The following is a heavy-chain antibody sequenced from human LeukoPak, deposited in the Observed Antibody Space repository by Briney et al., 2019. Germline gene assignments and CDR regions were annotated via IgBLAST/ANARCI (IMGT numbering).Heavy chain of an antibody. J-gene: IGHJ4*02. Sequence: SQTLSLTCAISGDSVSSNSAAWNWIRQSPARGLEWLGRTYYRSKWYNDYAVSVKIRITINPATSKNQFSLQLNSVTPEDTVVYYCARGAAPTDTLFDGWGQGTLVTVSS. V-gene: IGHV6-1*01. CDR1: GDSVSSNSAA. CDR2: TYYRSKWYN. D-gene: IGHD5-18*01. CDR3: ARGAAPTDTLFDG.